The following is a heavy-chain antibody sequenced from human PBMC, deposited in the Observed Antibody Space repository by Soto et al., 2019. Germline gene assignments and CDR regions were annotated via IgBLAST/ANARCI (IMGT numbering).Heavy chain of an antibody. D-gene: IGHD6-13*01. Sequence: GGSLRLSCAASGFTVSSNYMSWVRQAPGKGLEWVSVIYSGGSTYYADSVKGRFTISRHNSKNTLYLQMNSLRAEDTAVYYCARRKQPRGNYYYYMDVWGKGTTVTVSS. CDR3: ARRKQPRGNYYYYMDV. CDR2: IYSGGST. V-gene: IGHV3-53*04. J-gene: IGHJ6*03. CDR1: GFTVSSNY.